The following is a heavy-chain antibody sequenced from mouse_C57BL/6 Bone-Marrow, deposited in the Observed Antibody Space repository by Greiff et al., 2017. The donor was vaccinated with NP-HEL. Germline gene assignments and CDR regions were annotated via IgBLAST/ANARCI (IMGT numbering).Heavy chain of an antibody. CDR1: EYEFPSHD. J-gene: IGHJ4*01. Sequence: EVMLVESGGGLVQPGESLKLSCESNEYEFPSHDMSWVRKTPEKRLELVAAINSDGGSTYYPDTMERRFIIYRDNTKKTLYLQMSSLRSEDTALYYCARHEYGYDGYAMDYWGQGTSVTVSS. CDR3: ARHEYGYDGYAMDY. V-gene: IGHV5-2*01. CDR2: INSDGGST. D-gene: IGHD2-2*01.